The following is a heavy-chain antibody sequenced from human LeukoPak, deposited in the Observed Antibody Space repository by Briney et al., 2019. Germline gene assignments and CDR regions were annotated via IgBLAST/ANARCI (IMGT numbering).Heavy chain of an antibody. CDR3: ARDRSPTYSSGWYQDAFDI. D-gene: IGHD6-19*01. V-gene: IGHV1-2*04. CDR2: INPNSGGT. J-gene: IGHJ3*02. Sequence: ASVKVSCKASGYTFTSYYMHWVRQAPGQGLEWMGWINPNSGGTNYAQKFQGWVTMTRDTSISTAYMELSRLRSDDTAVYYCARDRSPTYSSGWYQDAFDIWGQGTMVTVSS. CDR1: GYTFTSYY.